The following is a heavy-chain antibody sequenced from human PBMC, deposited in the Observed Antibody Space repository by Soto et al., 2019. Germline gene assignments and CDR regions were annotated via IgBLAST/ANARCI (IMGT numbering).Heavy chain of an antibody. V-gene: IGHV4-38-2*01. D-gene: IGHD4-17*01. CDR1: GYSISSGYY. J-gene: IGHJ4*02. CDR2: IYHSGST. CDR3: ARVPGYGDYVYDY. Sequence: ETLSLTCAVSGYSISSGYYWGWIRQPPGKGLEWIGSIYHSGSTYYNPSLKSRVTISVDTSKNQFSLKLSSVTAADTAVYYCARVPGYGDYVYDYWGQGTRVTVS.